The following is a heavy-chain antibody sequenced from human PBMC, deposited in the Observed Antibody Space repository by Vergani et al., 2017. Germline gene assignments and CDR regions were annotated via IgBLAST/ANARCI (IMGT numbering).Heavy chain of an antibody. CDR1: GGSISSYY. CDR3: ARGGVTMVRGVPDAFDI. CDR2: IYYSGST. Sequence: QVQLQESGPGLVKPSETLSLTCTVPGGSISSYYWSWIRQPPGKGLEWIGYIYYSGSTNYNPSLKSRVTISVDTSKNQFSLKLSSVTAADTAVYYCARGGVTMVRGVPDAFDIWGQGTMVTVSS. D-gene: IGHD3-10*01. J-gene: IGHJ3*02. V-gene: IGHV4-59*01.